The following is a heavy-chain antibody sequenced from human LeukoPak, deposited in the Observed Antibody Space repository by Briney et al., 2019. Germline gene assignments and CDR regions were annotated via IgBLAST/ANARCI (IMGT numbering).Heavy chain of an antibody. CDR3: AREETGSGSYYLLSTYYYGMDV. Sequence: PGGSLRLSCAASGFTFSSYSMNWVRQAPGKGLEWVSYISSSSSTIYYADSVKGRFTIPRDNAKNSQYLQMNSLRAEDTAVYYCAREETGSGSYYLLSTYYYGMDVWGQGTTVTVSS. V-gene: IGHV3-48*04. D-gene: IGHD3-10*01. CDR2: ISSSSSTI. J-gene: IGHJ6*02. CDR1: GFTFSSYS.